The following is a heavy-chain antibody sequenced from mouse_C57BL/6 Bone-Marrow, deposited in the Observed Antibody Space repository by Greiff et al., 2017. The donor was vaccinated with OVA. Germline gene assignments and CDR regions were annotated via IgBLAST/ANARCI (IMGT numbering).Heavy chain of an antibody. CDR3: ARSDYGSSLAWLAY. Sequence: QVQLQQSGAELVRPGTSVKVSCKASGYAFTNYLIEWVKQRPGQGLEWIGVINPGSGGTNYNEKFKGKATLTADKSSSTAYMQLSSLTSEDSAVYVGARSDYGSSLAWLAYWGQGTLVTVSA. V-gene: IGHV1-54*01. J-gene: IGHJ3*01. D-gene: IGHD1-1*01. CDR1: GYAFTNYL. CDR2: INPGSGGT.